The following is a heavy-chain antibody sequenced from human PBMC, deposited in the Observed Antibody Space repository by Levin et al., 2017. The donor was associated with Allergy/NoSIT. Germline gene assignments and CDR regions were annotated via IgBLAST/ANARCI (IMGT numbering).Heavy chain of an antibody. Sequence: TGGSLRLSCAASGFTISSNYMTWVRQAPGKGLEWVSVIYTGGTTYYADSVKGRFTISRDSSKNTVYLQMNSLRAEDTAVYYCTRCSGGSCYAGGFDSWGRGTLVTVSS. CDR1: GFTISSNY. V-gene: IGHV3-53*01. D-gene: IGHD2-15*01. J-gene: IGHJ5*01. CDR3: TRCSGGSCYAGGFDS. CDR2: IYTGGTT.